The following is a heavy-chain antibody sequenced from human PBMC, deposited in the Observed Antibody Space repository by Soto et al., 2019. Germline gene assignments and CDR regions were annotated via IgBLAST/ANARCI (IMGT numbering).Heavy chain of an antibody. V-gene: IGHV3-33*01. Sequence: GGSLRLSCAASGFTFSSYGMHWVRQAPGKGLEWVAVIWYDGSNKYYADSVKGRFTISRDNSKNTLYLQMNSLRAEDTAVYYCARDGEIQLLSLVLFYWGQGTLVTVSS. D-gene: IGHD5-18*01. CDR3: ARDGEIQLLSLVLFY. CDR2: IWYDGSNK. J-gene: IGHJ4*02. CDR1: GFTFSSYG.